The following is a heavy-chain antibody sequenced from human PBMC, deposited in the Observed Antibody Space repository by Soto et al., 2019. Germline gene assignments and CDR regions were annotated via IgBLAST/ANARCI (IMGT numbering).Heavy chain of an antibody. CDR1: GGSISSYY. CDR2: IYYSGST. D-gene: IGHD3-3*02. J-gene: IGHJ5*02. V-gene: IGHV4-59*05. Sequence: SETLSLTCTVSGGSISSYYWSWIRQPPGKGLEWIGSIYYSGSTYYNPSLKSRVTISVDTSKNQFSLKLSSVTAADTAVYYCASPKIAFYNWFDPWGQGTLVTVSS. CDR3: ASPKIAFYNWFDP.